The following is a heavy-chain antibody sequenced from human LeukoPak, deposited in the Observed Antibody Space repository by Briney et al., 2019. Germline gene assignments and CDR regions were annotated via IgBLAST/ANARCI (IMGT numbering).Heavy chain of an antibody. CDR3: ARGGGLNYYYYYTDV. CDR1: GGSITSYY. D-gene: IGHD3-16*01. CDR2: IYYSGST. V-gene: IGHV4-59*01. Sequence: PSETLSLTCTVSGGSITSYYWSWIRQPPGKGLEWIGYIYYSGSTNYNPSLKSRVTISVDTSKNQFSLKLSSVTAADTAVYYCARGGGLNYYYYYTDVWGKGTTVTISS. J-gene: IGHJ6*03.